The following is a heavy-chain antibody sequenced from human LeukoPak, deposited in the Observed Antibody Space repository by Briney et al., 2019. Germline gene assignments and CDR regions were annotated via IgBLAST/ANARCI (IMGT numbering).Heavy chain of an antibody. CDR3: ASSMTTVVTLYY. CDR2: IYPGDSDT. D-gene: IGHD4-23*01. J-gene: IGHJ4*02. CDR1: GYRFTSYW. Sequence: PGESLKISCKGSGYRFTSYWIAWVRQMPGKGLEWMGIIYPGDSDTRYSPSFQGQVTMSVDKSISTAYLQWSSLKASDTAMYYCASSMTTVVTLYYWGQGTLVTVSS. V-gene: IGHV5-51*01.